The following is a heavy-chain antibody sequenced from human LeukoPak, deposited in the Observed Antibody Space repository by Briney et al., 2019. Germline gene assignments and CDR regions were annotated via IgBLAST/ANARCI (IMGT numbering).Heavy chain of an antibody. V-gene: IGHV3-7*03. CDR2: INHNGNVN. CDR1: GFTFSNYN. J-gene: IGHJ6*02. CDR3: ARGGGLDV. D-gene: IGHD3-16*01. Sequence: PGGSLRLSCAASGFTFSNYNLHWVRQAPGKGLEWVASINHNGNVNYYVDSVKGRFTISRDNAKNSLYLQMSNLRAEDTAVYFCARGGGLDVWGQGATVTVSS.